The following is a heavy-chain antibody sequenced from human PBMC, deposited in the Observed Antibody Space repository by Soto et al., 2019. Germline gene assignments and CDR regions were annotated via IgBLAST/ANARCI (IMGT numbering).Heavy chain of an antibody. CDR2: ISSSGSTI. Sequence: EVQLVESGGGLVQPGGSLRLSCAASGFTFSSYEMNWVRQAPGKGLEWVSYISSSGSTIYYADSVKGRFTISRDNAKNSLYLQMNSLRAEDTAVYYCARDRESGVRGVIDYWGQGTLVTVSS. D-gene: IGHD3-10*01. V-gene: IGHV3-48*03. CDR3: ARDRESGVRGVIDY. CDR1: GFTFSSYE. J-gene: IGHJ4*02.